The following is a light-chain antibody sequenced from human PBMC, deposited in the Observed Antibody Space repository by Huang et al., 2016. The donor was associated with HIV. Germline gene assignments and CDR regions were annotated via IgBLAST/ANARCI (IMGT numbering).Light chain of an antibody. V-gene: IGKV1-9*01. CDR3: QQLNSYPL. CDR1: QDISNY. J-gene: IGKJ2*01. Sequence: IQLTQSPSSLSASVGDRVTITCRASQDISNYLAWYQQKPGKAPNLLIYAASTLQSGVTSSFSGSGSGTDFTLTVSSLQPEDFATYYCQQLNSYPLFGQGTKLEIK. CDR2: AAS.